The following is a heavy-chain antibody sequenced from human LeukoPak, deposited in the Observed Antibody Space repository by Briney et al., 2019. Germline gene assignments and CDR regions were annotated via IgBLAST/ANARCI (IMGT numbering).Heavy chain of an antibody. CDR3: AKGVGSSWYFSIDY. D-gene: IGHD6-13*01. CDR1: GFTFDDYA. V-gene: IGHV3-9*01. Sequence: PGRSLRLSCAASGFTFDDYAMHWVRQAPGKGLEWVSGISWNSGSIGYADSVKDRFTISRDNAKNSLYLQMNSLRAEDTALYYCAKGVGSSWYFSIDYWGQGTLVTVSS. CDR2: ISWNSGSI. J-gene: IGHJ4*02.